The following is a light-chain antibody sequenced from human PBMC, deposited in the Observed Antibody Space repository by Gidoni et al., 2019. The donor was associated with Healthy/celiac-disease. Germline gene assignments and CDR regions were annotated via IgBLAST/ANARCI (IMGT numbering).Light chain of an antibody. J-gene: IGKJ3*01. CDR1: QSLLHSNGYNY. Sequence: DIVMTQSPRSLPVTPGEPASISCRSSQSLLHSNGYNYLDWYLQKPGQSPQLLIYLGSNRASGVPYRFSGSGSGTDFTLKISRVEAEDVGVYYCMQALQTPPFTFGSLDQSGYQT. V-gene: IGKV2-28*01. CDR3: MQALQTPPFT. CDR2: LGS.